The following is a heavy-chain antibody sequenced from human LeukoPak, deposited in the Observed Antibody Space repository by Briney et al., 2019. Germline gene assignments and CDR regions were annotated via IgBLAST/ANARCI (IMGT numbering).Heavy chain of an antibody. CDR3: ARDRGGWSGYQGDY. CDR2: INPNSGGT. D-gene: IGHD3-3*01. J-gene: IGHJ4*02. V-gene: IGHV1-2*02. Sequence: GASVKVSCKASGYTFTGYYMHWVRQAPGQGLEWMGWINPNSGGTNYAQKFQGRVTMTRDTSISTAYMELSRLRSDDTAVYYCARDRGGWSGYQGDYWGQGTLVTVSS. CDR1: GYTFTGYY.